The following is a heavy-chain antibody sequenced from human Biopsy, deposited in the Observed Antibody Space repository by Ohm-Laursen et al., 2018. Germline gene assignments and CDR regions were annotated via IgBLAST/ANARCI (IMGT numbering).Heavy chain of an antibody. CDR3: ARGQALKSFDY. Sequence: GTLSLTCAASGYSISSGYYWGWIRQPPGKGLEWIGSIYHSGSTYYNPSLKSRVTISVDTSKNQFSLKLSSVTAADTAGYYCARGQALKSFDYWGQGTLVTVSS. CDR2: IYHSGST. CDR1: GYSISSGYY. V-gene: IGHV4-38-2*01. J-gene: IGHJ4*02.